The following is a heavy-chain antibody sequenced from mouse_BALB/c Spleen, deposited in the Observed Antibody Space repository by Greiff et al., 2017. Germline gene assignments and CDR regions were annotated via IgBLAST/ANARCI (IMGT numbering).Heavy chain of an antibody. D-gene: IGHD2-4*01. Sequence: EVHLVESGPGLVKPSQSLSLTCSVTGYSITSGYYWNWIRQFPGNKLEWMGYISYDGSNNYNPSLKNRISITRDPSKNQFFLKLNSVTTEDTATYYCARGGSTMITSVAYWGQGTLVTVSA. CDR3: ARGGSTMITSVAY. CDR1: GYSITSGYY. V-gene: IGHV3-6*02. CDR2: ISYDGSN. J-gene: IGHJ3*01.